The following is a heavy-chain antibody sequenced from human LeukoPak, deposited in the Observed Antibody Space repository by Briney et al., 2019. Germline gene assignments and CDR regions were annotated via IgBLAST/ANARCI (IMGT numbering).Heavy chain of an antibody. CDR1: GGTFSSYA. Sequence: SVKVSCKASGGTFSSYAISWVRQAPGQGLEWMGGIIPIFGTANYAQKFQGRVTITADKSTSTAYMELSSLRSEDTAVYYCAGSSIIAAAGPYYFDYWGQGTLVTVSS. CDR2: IIPIFGTA. V-gene: IGHV1-69*06. J-gene: IGHJ4*02. CDR3: AGSSIIAAAGPYYFDY. D-gene: IGHD6-13*01.